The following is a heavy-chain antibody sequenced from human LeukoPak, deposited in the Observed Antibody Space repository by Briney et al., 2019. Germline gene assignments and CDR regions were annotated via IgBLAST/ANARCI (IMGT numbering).Heavy chain of an antibody. CDR2: IYYSGSS. Sequence: SETLSLTCTVSGGSMNGDYWSWIRQPPGKGLEWIGHIYYSGSSNYNPSLKSRVSMSVDTSKSQFSLRMSSATAADTAVYYCARCLTGYSYYYCMDVWGKGTTVTVSS. CDR1: GGSMNGDY. CDR3: ARCLTGYSYYYCMDV. D-gene: IGHD3-9*01. J-gene: IGHJ6*03. V-gene: IGHV4-59*01.